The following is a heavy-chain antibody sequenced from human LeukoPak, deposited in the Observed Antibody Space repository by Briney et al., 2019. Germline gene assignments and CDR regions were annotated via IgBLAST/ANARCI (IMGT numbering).Heavy chain of an antibody. V-gene: IGHV5-51*01. Sequence: GESLKISCKGSGYSFTSYWIGWVRQMPGKGLEWMGIIYPGDSDTRYSPSFQGQVTISAGKSISTAYLQWGSLKASDTAMYYSASYCSSTSCYFHAFDIWGQGTMVTVSS. D-gene: IGHD2-2*01. CDR2: IYPGDSDT. J-gene: IGHJ3*02. CDR3: ASYCSSTSCYFHAFDI. CDR1: GYSFTSYW.